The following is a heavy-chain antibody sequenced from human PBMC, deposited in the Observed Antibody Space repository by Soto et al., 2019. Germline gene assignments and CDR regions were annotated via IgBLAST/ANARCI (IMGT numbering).Heavy chain of an antibody. J-gene: IGHJ3*02. CDR3: TTAGYGEFGPDAFDI. CDR2: IKSKTDGGTT. Sequence: GGSLRLSCAASGFTFSNAWMSWVRQAPGKGLEWVGRIKSKTDGGTTDYAAPVKGRFTISRDDSKNTLYLQMNSLKTEDTAVYYCTTAGYGEFGPDAFDIWGQGTMVTVSS. V-gene: IGHV3-15*01. D-gene: IGHD4-17*01. CDR1: GFTFSNAW.